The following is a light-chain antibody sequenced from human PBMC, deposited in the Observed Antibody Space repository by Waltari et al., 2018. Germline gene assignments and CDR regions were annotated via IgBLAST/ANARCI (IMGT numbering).Light chain of an antibody. CDR2: QDS. J-gene: IGLJ2*01. Sequence: SYELTQPPSVSGFPGQTASIPCPGDKLGDKYASWYQQRPGQSPLLVIYQDSRRPSGIPERFSGSNSGNTATLTISGTQTMDEADYYCQAWDSGAVIFGGGTKLTVL. CDR3: QAWDSGAVI. CDR1: KLGDKY. V-gene: IGLV3-1*01.